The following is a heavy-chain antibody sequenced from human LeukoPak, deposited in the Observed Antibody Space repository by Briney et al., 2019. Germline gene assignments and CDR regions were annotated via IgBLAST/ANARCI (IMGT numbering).Heavy chain of an antibody. D-gene: IGHD7-27*01. J-gene: IGHJ4*02. CDR2: ISSSSSTI. V-gene: IGHV3-48*04. CDR1: GFTFSSYS. Sequence: GGSLRLSCVASGFTFSSYSMNWVRQAPGKGLEWVSYISSSSSTIYYADSVKGRFTISRDNAKNSLYLQMNSLSADDTAVYYCARASEPNWGSYPLRYCGQGALVTVSP. CDR3: ARASEPNWGSYPLRY.